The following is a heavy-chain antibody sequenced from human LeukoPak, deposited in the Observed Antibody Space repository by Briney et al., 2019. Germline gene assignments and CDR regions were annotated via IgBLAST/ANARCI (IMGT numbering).Heavy chain of an antibody. D-gene: IGHD2-21*01. V-gene: IGHV3-9*01. CDR2: ISRNSGSI. CDR1: GFIFNDYA. CDR3: AKDITYSYGMDV. J-gene: IGHJ6*02. Sequence: PGGSLRLSCAASGFIFNDYAMHWVRQAPGKGLEWVSGISRNSGSIGYADSVKGRFTISRDNAKNSLYLQMNSLRGEDTALYYCAKDITYSYGMDVWSQGTTVTVSS.